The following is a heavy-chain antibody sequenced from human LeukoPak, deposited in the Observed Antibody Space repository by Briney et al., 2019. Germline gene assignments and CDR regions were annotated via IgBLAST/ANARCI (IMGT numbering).Heavy chain of an antibody. J-gene: IGHJ4*02. D-gene: IGHD4-17*01. CDR1: GYTFTGYY. V-gene: IGHV1-2*02. Sequence: ASVKVSCKASGYTFTGYYMHWVRQAPGQGLEWMGWTNPNSGGTNYAQKFQGRVTMTRDTSISTAYMELSRLRSDDTAVYYCARVGHGFYGDYIDYWGQGTLVTVSS. CDR3: ARVGHGFYGDYIDY. CDR2: TNPNSGGT.